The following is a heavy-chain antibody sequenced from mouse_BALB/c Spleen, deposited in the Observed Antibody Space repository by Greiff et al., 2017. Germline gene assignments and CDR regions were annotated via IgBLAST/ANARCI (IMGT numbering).Heavy chain of an antibody. CDR1: GYTFSSYW. D-gene: IGHD1-1*01. CDR2: ILPGSGST. CDR3: ARKGYYGYAMDY. Sequence: VKLQESGAELMKPGASVKISCKATGYTFSSYWIEWVKQRPGHGLEWIGEILPGSGSTNYNEKFKGKATFTADTSSNTAYMQLSSLTSEDSAVYYCARKGYYGYAMDYWGQGTSVTVSS. V-gene: IGHV1-9*01. J-gene: IGHJ4*01.